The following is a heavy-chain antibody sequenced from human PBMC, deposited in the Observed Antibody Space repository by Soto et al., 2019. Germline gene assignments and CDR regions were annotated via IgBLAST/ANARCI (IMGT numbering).Heavy chain of an antibody. CDR1: GFIVSSNY. CDR2: IRSGGST. J-gene: IGHJ6*02. CDR3: ARDRQAEGMDV. V-gene: IGHV3-53*05. Sequence: EVQLVETGGGLVQPGGSLRLSCATSGFIVSSNYVSWVRQAPGKGLDWVSVIRSGGSTFYADSVKGRFTISRDNSKNTLYLQMNSLRAEDTAVYYCARDRQAEGMDVWGQGTTVTVSS.